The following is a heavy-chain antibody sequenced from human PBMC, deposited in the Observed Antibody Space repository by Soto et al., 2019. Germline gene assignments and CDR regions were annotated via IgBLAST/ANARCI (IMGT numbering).Heavy chain of an antibody. J-gene: IGHJ2*01. V-gene: IGHV1-69*12. CDR3: ARGNHRWLQLWYFDL. CDR2: IIPIFGTV. D-gene: IGHD5-12*01. CDR1: GGTFSNYA. Sequence: QVQLVQSGAAVKKPGSSVKVSCKASGGTFSNYAISWVRQAPGQGLEWMGGIIPIFGTVNYAQKFQGRVTITADESTSTAYMELSSLRSEDTAVYYCARGNHRWLQLWYFDLWGRGTMVTVSS.